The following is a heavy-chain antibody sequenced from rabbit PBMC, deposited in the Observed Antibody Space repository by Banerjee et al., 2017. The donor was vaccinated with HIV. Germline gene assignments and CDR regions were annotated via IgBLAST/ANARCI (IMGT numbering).Heavy chain of an antibody. CDR1: GFSFISSYY. Sequence: QSLEESGGGLVKPGSSLTLTCTASGFSFISSYYMYWVRQAPGKGLGWIACIYAGSSGNTYYASWAKGRFTISKTTSTTVTLQMTSLTAADAATYFCARPWSDYGYIDAMGLWGPGTLVTVS. V-gene: IGHV1S40*01. CDR3: ARPWSDYGYIDAMGL. CDR2: IYAGSSGNT. D-gene: IGHD6-1*01. J-gene: IGHJ6*01.